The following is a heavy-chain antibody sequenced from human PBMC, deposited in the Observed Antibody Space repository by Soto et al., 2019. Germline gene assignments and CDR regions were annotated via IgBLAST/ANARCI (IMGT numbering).Heavy chain of an antibody. J-gene: IGHJ4*02. Sequence: QVQLQESGPGLVKPSGTLSLTCAVSGGSISSSNWWRWVRQPPGKGLEWIGEIYHSGNTTYNPSHEIRITMAVAKSRNQFARKASSVTAADAGGYDGAGRWAEGRVDYGGQGTKVTVAS. CDR3: AGRWAEGRVDY. CDR1: GGSISSSNW. CDR2: IYHSGNT. D-gene: IGHD3-16*01. V-gene: IGHV4-4*02.